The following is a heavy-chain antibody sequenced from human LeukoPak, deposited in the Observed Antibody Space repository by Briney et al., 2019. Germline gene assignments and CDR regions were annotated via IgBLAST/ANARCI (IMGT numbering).Heavy chain of an antibody. CDR2: IYPGDSDT. CDR1: GYSFTSYW. J-gene: IGHJ4*02. D-gene: IGHD1-26*01. CDR3: ARSGGIVGAASPGHFDY. Sequence: GESLKISCKGSGYSFTSYWIGWVRQMPGKGLEWMGIIYPGDSDTRYSPSFQGQVTISADKSISTAYLQWSSLKASDTAMDYCARSGGIVGAASPGHFDYWGQGTLVTVSS. V-gene: IGHV5-51*01.